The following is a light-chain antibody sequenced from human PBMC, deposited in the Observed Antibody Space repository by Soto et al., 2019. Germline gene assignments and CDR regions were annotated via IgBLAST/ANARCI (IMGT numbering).Light chain of an antibody. Sequence: EIVLTQSPGTLYLSPGEIDTLSCRASQSVSSTFLAWYQQKPGQAPRLLIYGVSKRATGIPDRFSGSGSGTDFTLTISRLEPEDFAVYFCGQFVSAPPRTFGQGTKVEIK. J-gene: IGKJ1*01. CDR1: QSVSSTF. CDR3: GQFVSAPPRT. V-gene: IGKV3-20*01. CDR2: GVS.